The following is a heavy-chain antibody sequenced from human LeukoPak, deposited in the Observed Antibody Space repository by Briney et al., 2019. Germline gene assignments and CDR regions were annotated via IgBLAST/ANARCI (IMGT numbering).Heavy chain of an antibody. Sequence: ASVKVSCKASGYTFTSYGISWVRQAPGQGLEWMGWISAYNGNTNYAQKLQGRVTMTTDTSTSTAYMELRSLGSDDTAVYYCARDPQYQLLSDNWFDPWGQGTLVTVSS. D-gene: IGHD2-2*01. CDR3: ARDPQYQLLSDNWFDP. V-gene: IGHV1-18*01. CDR1: GYTFTSYG. J-gene: IGHJ5*02. CDR2: ISAYNGNT.